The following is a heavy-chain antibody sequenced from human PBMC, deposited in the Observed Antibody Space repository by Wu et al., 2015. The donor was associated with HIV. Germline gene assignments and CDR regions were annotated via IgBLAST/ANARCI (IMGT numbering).Heavy chain of an antibody. V-gene: IGHV1-2*02. CDR1: GYTFTGYY. D-gene: IGHD6-19*01. Sequence: QVQLVQSGAEVKKPGASVKVSCKASGYTFTGYYMHWVRQAPGQGLEWMGWINPNSGGTNYAQKFQGRVTMTRDTSISTAYMEPSRLRSDDTAVYYCARARGGSGWDDYYYGMDVWGQGTTVTVSS. J-gene: IGHJ6*02. CDR3: ARARGGSGWDDYYYGMDV. CDR2: INPNSGGT.